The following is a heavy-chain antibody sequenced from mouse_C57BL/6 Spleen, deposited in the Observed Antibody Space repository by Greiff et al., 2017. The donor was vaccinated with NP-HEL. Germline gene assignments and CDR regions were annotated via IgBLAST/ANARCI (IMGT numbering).Heavy chain of an antibody. V-gene: IGHV1-82*01. D-gene: IGHD3-2*02. Sequence: QVQLQQSGPELVKPGASVKISCKASGYAFSSSWMNWVKQRPGKGLEWIGRIYPGDGDTNYNGKFKGKATLTADKSSSTAYMQLSSLTSEDSAVYFCARWDSSGYYFDYWGQGTTRTVSS. J-gene: IGHJ2*01. CDR2: IYPGDGDT. CDR3: ARWDSSGYYFDY. CDR1: GYAFSSSW.